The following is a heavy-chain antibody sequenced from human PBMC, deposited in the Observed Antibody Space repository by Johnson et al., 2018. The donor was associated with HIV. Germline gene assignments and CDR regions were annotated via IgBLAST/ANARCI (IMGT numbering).Heavy chain of an antibody. CDR1: GFTFSSYA. CDR2: ISYDGSNK. CDR3: ARSYSSSSHDAFDI. D-gene: IGHD6-6*01. Sequence: QVQLVESGGGVVQPGRSLRLSCAASGFTFSSYAMHWVRQAPGKGLAWVAVISYDGSNKYYADSVKGRFTISRDNSKNTRYLQMNSLRAEDTAVYYCARSYSSSSHDAFDIWGQGTMVTVSS. V-gene: IGHV3-30*04. J-gene: IGHJ3*02.